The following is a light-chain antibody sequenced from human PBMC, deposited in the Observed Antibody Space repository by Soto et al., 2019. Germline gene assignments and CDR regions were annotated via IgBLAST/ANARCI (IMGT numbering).Light chain of an antibody. V-gene: IGLV2-14*01. CDR1: SSDVGGYNY. CDR3: SSYTSSSTLVV. CDR2: DVS. Sequence: QSALTQPASVSGSPGQSITISCTGTSSDVGGYNYVSWYQQHPGKAPKLMIYDVSNRPSGVSNRFSGPKSGNTASLTISGLQAEDGADYYCSSYTSSSTLVVFGGGTKRTVL. J-gene: IGLJ2*01.